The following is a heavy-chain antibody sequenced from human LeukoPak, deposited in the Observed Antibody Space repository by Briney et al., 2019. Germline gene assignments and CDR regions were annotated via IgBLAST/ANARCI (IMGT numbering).Heavy chain of an antibody. D-gene: IGHD2-2*01. V-gene: IGHV4-38-2*02. J-gene: IGHJ4*02. Sequence: SETLSLTCSVSGYSISSGNYWGWIRQPPVKGLEWIGSIYHSGSTYYNPSLKSRVTISVDTSKNQFSLKLNSVTATDTAVYYCAEGYCSGTTCYDDRGAFDYWGQGTLVTVSS. CDR3: AEGYCSGTTCYDDRGAFDY. CDR2: IYHSGST. CDR1: GYSISSGNY.